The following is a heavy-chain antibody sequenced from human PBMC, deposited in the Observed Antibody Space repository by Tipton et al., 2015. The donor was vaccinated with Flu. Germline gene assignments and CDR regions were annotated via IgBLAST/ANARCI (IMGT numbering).Heavy chain of an antibody. CDR3: ARRPSGAVVAYHFDY. D-gene: IGHD2-15*01. J-gene: IGHJ4*02. CDR2: IHRSGNT. V-gene: IGHV4-38-2*01. CDR1: GDSIGSRYY. Sequence: TLSLTCSVSGDSIGSRYYWGWIRQPPGKGLEWIGNIHRSGNTYHNPSLKSRVTVSVDTSKNQFSLRVNSVTAANTAVYYCARRPSGAVVAYHFDYWGQGTLVTVSS.